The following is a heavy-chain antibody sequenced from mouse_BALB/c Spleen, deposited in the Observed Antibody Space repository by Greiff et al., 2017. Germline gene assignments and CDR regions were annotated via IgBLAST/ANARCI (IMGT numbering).Heavy chain of an antibody. CDR3: AITTVVAVDY. Sequence: EVQRVESGAELVKPGASVKLSCTASGFNIKDTYMHWVKQRPEQGLEWIGRIDPANGNTKYDPKFQGKATITADTSSNTAYLQLSSLTSEDTAVYYCAITTVVAVDYWGQGTTLTVSS. CDR1: GFNIKDTY. D-gene: IGHD1-1*01. V-gene: IGHV14-3*02. J-gene: IGHJ2*01. CDR2: IDPANGNT.